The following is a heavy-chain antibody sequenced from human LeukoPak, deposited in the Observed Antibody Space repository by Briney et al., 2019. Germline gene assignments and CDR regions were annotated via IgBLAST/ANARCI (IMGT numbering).Heavy chain of an antibody. D-gene: IGHD5-18*01. CDR3: VSPRGFSYGYFDY. CDR1: GGSISSSSAY. V-gene: IGHV4-39*01. Sequence: PSETLSLTCTASGGSISSSSAYWGWIRQPPGKGLEWIGSIYYSKNTYYNPSLKSRVTISADTSKNQFSLTLGSVGATDTAVYYCVSPRGFSYGYFDYWGQGTLVTVSS. CDR2: IYYSKNT. J-gene: IGHJ4*02.